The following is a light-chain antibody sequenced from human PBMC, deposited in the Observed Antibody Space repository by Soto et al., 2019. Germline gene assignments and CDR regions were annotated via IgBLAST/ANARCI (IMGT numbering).Light chain of an antibody. CDR2: EES. Sequence: DIPLTQSPSFLSASVGDRVTITCRPSQAVPNNMAWYQQKPGKPPKLLIYEESTLHSGVPSRFSGRKSGTQFTLTIDSLQPEDFATSYCQQGKTYPRTFGGGTKVEIK. J-gene: IGKJ4*01. CDR3: QQGKTYPRT. V-gene: IGKV1-9*01. CDR1: QAVPNN.